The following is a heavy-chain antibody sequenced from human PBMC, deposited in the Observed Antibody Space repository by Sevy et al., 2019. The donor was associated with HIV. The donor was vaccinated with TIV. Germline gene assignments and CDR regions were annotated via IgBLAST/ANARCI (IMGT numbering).Heavy chain of an antibody. CDR1: GFTFDDYT. V-gene: IGHV3-43*01. CDR3: AKDISASSAEYFQH. Sequence: GGSLRLSCAASGFTFDDYTMHWVRQAPGKGLEWFSLISWDGGSTYYADSVKGRFTISRDNSKNSLYLQMNSLRTEDTALYYCAKDISASSAEYFQHWGQGTLVTVSS. CDR2: ISWDGGST. D-gene: IGHD2-2*01. J-gene: IGHJ1*01.